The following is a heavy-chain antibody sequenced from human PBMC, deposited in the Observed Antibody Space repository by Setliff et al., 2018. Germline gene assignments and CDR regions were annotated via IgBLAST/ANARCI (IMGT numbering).Heavy chain of an antibody. D-gene: IGHD3-22*01. CDR2: INHSGST. CDR3: ARARWTGGYYSGDNYYMGV. Sequence: SETLSLTCAVYGGSFSGYYWSWIRQPPGKGLEWIGEINHSGSTNYNPSLKSRVTISVDTSKNQFSLKLSSVTAADTAVYHCARARWTGGYYSGDNYYMGVWGKGTTVTVSS. V-gene: IGHV4-34*01. CDR1: GGSFSGYY. J-gene: IGHJ6*03.